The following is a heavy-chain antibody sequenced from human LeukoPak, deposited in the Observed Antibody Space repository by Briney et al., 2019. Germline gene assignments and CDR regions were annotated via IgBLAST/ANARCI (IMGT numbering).Heavy chain of an antibody. CDR1: GLTFSDYY. D-gene: IGHD3-10*01. CDR2: ISRSSSST. V-gene: IGHV3-11*05. CDR3: AREVPGGWYFDL. J-gene: IGHJ2*01. Sequence: PGGSLRLSCAASGLTFSDYYMSWIHQAPGKGLEWVLDISRSSSSTNYADSVRGRFTISRDNAKNSLYLQMNSLRDEDTAVYYCAREVPGGWYFDLWGRGTLVTVSS.